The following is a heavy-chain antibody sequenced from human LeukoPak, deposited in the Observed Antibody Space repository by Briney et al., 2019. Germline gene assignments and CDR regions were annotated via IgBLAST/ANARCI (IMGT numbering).Heavy chain of an antibody. J-gene: IGHJ5*02. D-gene: IGHD6-19*01. CDR3: ARPQGLGGFDP. Sequence: SETLSLTCTVSGGSTSSYYWSWIRQPPGKGLEWIGYIYYSGSTNYNPSLKSRVTISVDTSKNQFSLKLSSVTAADTAVYYCARPQGLGGFDPWGQGTLVTVSS. CDR1: GGSTSSYY. V-gene: IGHV4-59*08. CDR2: IYYSGST.